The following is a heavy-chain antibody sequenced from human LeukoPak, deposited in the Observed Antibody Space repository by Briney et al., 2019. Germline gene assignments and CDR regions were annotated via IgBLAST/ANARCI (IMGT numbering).Heavy chain of an antibody. Sequence: VASVKVSCKASGYTFTGYYMHWVRQAPGQGLEWMGWINPNSGGTNYAQKFQGRVTTTRDTSISTAYMELSRLRSDDTAVYYCARAGNYDSSGYYPLPFDYWGQGTLDTVSS. J-gene: IGHJ4*02. CDR3: ARAGNYDSSGYYPLPFDY. V-gene: IGHV1-2*02. D-gene: IGHD3-22*01. CDR1: GYTFTGYY. CDR2: INPNSGGT.